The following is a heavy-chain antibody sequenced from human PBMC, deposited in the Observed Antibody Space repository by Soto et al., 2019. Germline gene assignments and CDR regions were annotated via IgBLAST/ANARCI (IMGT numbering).Heavy chain of an antibody. CDR2: ISAYNGNT. J-gene: IGHJ3*02. D-gene: IGHD3-3*01. V-gene: IGHV1-18*01. CDR1: GYTFTSYG. CDR3: ARVSRITIFGVASDAFDI. Sequence: ASVKVSCKASGYTFTSYGISWVRQAPGQGLEWIVWISAYNGNTNYAQKLQGRVTMTTDTSTSTSYMELRSLRSDDTAVYYCARVSRITIFGVASDAFDIWGQGTMVTVSS.